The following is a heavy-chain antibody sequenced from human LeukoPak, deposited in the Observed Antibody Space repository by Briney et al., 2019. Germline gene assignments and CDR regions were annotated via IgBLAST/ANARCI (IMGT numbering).Heavy chain of an antibody. CDR2: IIPIFDTG. J-gene: IGHJ6*03. Sequence: ASVKVSCKASGYTFTAYYIHWVRQAPGQGLEWMGGIIPIFDTGDYAQKFQGRLTITADESTSTAYMELSSLRSEDTAVYYCATVQYALLPGYLSYMEVWGKGTTVTISS. CDR3: ATVQYALLPGYLSYMEV. CDR1: GYTFTAYY. D-gene: IGHD3-9*01. V-gene: IGHV1-69*13.